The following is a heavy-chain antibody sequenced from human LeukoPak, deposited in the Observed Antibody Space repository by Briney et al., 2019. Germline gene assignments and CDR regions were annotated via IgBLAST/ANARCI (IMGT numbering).Heavy chain of an antibody. J-gene: IGHJ5*02. Sequence: ASVKVSCKASGYTFTSYGISWVRQAPGQGLEWMGWISAYNGNTNHAQKLQGRVTMTTDTSTSTAYMELGSLRSDDTAVYYCVRDPAYIVVVSSTVTGFDPWGQGTLVTVSS. D-gene: IGHD2-2*01. V-gene: IGHV1-18*01. CDR2: ISAYNGNT. CDR1: GYTFTSYG. CDR3: VRDPAYIVVVSSTVTGFDP.